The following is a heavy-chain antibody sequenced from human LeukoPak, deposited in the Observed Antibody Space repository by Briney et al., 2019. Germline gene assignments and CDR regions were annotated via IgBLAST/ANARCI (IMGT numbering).Heavy chain of an antibody. Sequence: SETLSLTCTVSGYSISNDYYWGWIRQPPGKGLEWIGSIYHSGRTFYNPSLKSRVTISVDTSKNQFSLKLNSVTAADTAVYYCARGSTASLPGGYWGQGTLVTVSS. CDR3: ARGSTASLPGGY. J-gene: IGHJ4*02. V-gene: IGHV4-38-2*02. D-gene: IGHD4-17*01. CDR2: IYHSGRT. CDR1: GYSISNDYY.